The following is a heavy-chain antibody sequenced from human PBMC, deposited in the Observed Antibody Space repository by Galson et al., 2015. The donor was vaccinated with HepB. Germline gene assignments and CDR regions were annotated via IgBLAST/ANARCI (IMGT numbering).Heavy chain of an antibody. CDR1: GYTLTELS. CDR3: ATDKRSSIFGVVPFDY. CDR2: FDPEDGET. Sequence: SVKVSCKVSGYTLTELSMHWVRQAPGKGLEWMGGFDPEDGETIYAQKFQGRVTMTEDTSTDTAYMELSSLRSEDTAVYYCATDKRSSIFGVVPFDYWGQGTLVTVSS. D-gene: IGHD3-3*01. V-gene: IGHV1-24*01. J-gene: IGHJ4*02.